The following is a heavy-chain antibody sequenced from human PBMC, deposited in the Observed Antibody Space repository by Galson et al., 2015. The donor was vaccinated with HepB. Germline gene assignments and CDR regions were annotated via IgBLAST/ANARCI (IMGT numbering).Heavy chain of an antibody. J-gene: IGHJ4*02. CDR1: GFTFSSYA. D-gene: IGHD6-13*01. V-gene: IGHV3-30*04. CDR2: ISYDGSNK. CDR3: ARDTRIAAAGAFDY. Sequence: SLRLSCAASGFTFSSYAMHWVRQAPGKGLEWVAVISYDGSNKYYADSVKGRFTISRDNSKNTLYLQMNSLRAEDTAVYYCARDTRIAAAGAFDYGGQGTLVTVSS.